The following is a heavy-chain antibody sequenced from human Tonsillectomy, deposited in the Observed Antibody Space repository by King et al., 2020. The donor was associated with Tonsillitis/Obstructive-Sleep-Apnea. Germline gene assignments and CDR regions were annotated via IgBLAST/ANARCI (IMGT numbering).Heavy chain of an antibody. D-gene: IGHD2-2*02. J-gene: IGHJ4*02. V-gene: IGHV4-34*01. CDR3: ARLKTPKDIVVIPAAIEI. CDR1: GGSFSDYY. Sequence: QVQLQQWGAGLLKPSETLSLTCAVYGGSFSDYYWSWIRQPPGKGLEWIGEINHSGSTNYNPSLKSRVTISVDTSKNQFSLKLSSVTAADTAVYYCARLKTPKDIVVIPAAIEIWGQGTLVTVSS. CDR2: INHSGST.